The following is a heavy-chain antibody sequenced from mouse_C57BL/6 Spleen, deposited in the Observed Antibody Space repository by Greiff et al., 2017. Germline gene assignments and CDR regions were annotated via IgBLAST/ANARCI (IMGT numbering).Heavy chain of an antibody. D-gene: IGHD1-1*01. CDR1: GYTFTSYT. CDR3: ARHGYYYAMDY. CDR2: INPSSGYT. Sequence: QVQLQQSGAELARPGASVKMSCKASGYTFTSYTMHWVKQRPGQGLEWIGYINPSSGYTKYNQKFKDKATLTADKSSSTAYMQLSSLTSEASAVYYCARHGYYYAMDYWGQGTTVTVSS. J-gene: IGHJ4*01. V-gene: IGHV1-4*01.